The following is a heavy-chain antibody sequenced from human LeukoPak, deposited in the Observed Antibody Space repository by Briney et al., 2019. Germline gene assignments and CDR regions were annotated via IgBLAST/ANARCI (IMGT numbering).Heavy chain of an antibody. CDR1: GGSISSYY. Sequence: SETLSLTCTVSGGSISSYYWSWIRLPPGKGLEWIGYIYYSGGTNYNPSLKTRVTISVDTSKNQFSLNLSSVTAADTAVYYCARGFLCGGDCNAFDIWGQGAKVTVSS. J-gene: IGHJ3*02. CDR2: IYYSGGT. CDR3: ARGFLCGGDCNAFDI. D-gene: IGHD2-21*02. V-gene: IGHV4-59*01.